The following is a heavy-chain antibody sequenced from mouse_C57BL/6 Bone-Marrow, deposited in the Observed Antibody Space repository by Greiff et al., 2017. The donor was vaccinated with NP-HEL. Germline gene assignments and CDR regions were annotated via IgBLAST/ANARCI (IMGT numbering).Heavy chain of an antibody. CDR1: GYTFTSYW. CDR3: ARGHGGYFDY. J-gene: IGHJ2*01. D-gene: IGHD3-1*01. Sequence: QVQLQQPGAELVKPGASVKLSCKASGYTFTSYWMQWVKQRPGQGLEWIGEIDPSDSYTNYNQKFKGKATLTVDTSSSTAYMQLSSLTSEGSAVYYCARGHGGYFDYWGQGTTLTVSS. CDR2: IDPSDSYT. V-gene: IGHV1-50*01.